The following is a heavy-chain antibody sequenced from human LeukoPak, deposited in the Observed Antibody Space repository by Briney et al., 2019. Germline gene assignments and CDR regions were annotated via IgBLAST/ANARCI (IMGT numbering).Heavy chain of an antibody. CDR1: DGSMNSHY. D-gene: IGHD5-18*01. Sequence: SETLSLTCTVSDGSMNSHYWSWIRQPPGKGLEWIGYMLDTVTTKDNPSLKSRFTLSADTSKNQFSLRLTSVTAADTAVYYCATIKRGNIYGYFDFWGQGILVTVSS. J-gene: IGHJ4*02. CDR2: MLDTVTT. V-gene: IGHV4-59*11. CDR3: ATIKRGNIYGYFDF.